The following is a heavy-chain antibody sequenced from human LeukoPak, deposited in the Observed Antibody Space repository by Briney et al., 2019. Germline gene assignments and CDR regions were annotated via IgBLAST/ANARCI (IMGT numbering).Heavy chain of an antibody. CDR1: GASPNTYY. CDR2: IFYTGTT. D-gene: IGHD3-9*01. V-gene: IGHV4-59*01. Sequence: SETLSLTCTVSGASPNTYYCTWLRQPPGQGLEWLGYIFYTGTTNYNTSLTSRVTISVDTSKIQVSLKVNSVSAADTAVYYCASLDLTGYWFMGFYWGQGTLVTVSS. CDR3: ASLDLTGYWFMGFY. J-gene: IGHJ4*02.